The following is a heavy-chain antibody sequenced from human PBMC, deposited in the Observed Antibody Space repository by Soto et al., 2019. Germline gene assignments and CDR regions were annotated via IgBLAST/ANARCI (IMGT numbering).Heavy chain of an antibody. CDR1: GYSISSGSY. J-gene: IGHJ4*01. V-gene: IGHV4-38-2*02. D-gene: IGHD6-19*01. Sequence: SETLSLTCTVSGYSISSGSYWGWILQPPGKGPEWIASIYHGGTTFYNPSLKSRITISVDTSHNQFSLNLRSVTAADTAVYYCARAHVMVVAGNTFDYWGHGTLVTISS. CDR2: IYHGGTT. CDR3: ARAHVMVVAGNTFDY.